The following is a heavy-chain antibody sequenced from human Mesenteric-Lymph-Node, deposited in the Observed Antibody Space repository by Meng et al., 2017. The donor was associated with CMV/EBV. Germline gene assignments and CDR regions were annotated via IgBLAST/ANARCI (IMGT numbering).Heavy chain of an antibody. CDR2: IDLNSGVT. CDR3: ARDPPRTTTFDY. V-gene: IGHV1-2*02. D-gene: IGHD1-1*01. Sequence: ASVKVSCKASGFNFIDYYLHWVRLAPGQGLEWMGWIDLNSGVTNYPQKFQGRVTMTRDTSITTAYMDLTGLTSDDTALYFCARDPPRTTTFDYRGQGTLVTVSS. CDR1: GFNFIDYY. J-gene: IGHJ4*02.